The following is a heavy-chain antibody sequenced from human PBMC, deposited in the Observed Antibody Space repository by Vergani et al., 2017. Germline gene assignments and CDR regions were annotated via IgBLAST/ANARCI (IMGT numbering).Heavy chain of an antibody. CDR3: AREKPLGIAVADINWFDP. Sequence: VQLVQSGAEVKKPGSSVKVSCKASGGTFSSYTISWVRQAPGQGLEWMGRIIPILGIANYAQKFQGRVTITADKSTSTAYMGLSSLRSEDTAVYYCAREKPLGIAVADINWFDPWGQGTLVTVSS. CDR1: GGTFSSYT. D-gene: IGHD6-19*01. J-gene: IGHJ5*02. V-gene: IGHV1-69*08. CDR2: IIPILGIA.